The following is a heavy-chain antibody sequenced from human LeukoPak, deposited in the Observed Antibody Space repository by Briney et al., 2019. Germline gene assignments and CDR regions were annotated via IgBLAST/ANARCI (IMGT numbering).Heavy chain of an antibody. CDR2: IYYSGST. CDR3: ARHNNDWLLPYYFDY. J-gene: IGHJ4*02. V-gene: IGHV4-59*08. Sequence: SETLSLTCTVSGGSISSYYWSWIRQPPGKGLEWIGYIYYSGSTNYNPSRRSRISISVDTSQTQFSLNLSSVTAADTAVYYSARHNNDWLLPYYFDYWGQGTLVTVSS. D-gene: IGHD3-22*01. CDR1: GGSISSYY.